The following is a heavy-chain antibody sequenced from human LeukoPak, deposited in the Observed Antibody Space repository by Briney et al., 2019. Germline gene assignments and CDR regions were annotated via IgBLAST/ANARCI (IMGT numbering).Heavy chain of an antibody. J-gene: IGHJ3*02. Sequence: GGSLRLSFAASGFTVSSSYMSWVRQAPGKGLEWVSVIYSGGSTYYADSVKGRFTISRDNSKNTLYLQMNSLRAEDTAVYYCARECGGSCYNAFDIWGQGTMVTVSS. CDR2: IYSGGST. CDR3: ARECGGSCYNAFDI. D-gene: IGHD2-15*01. CDR1: GFTVSSSY. V-gene: IGHV3-53*01.